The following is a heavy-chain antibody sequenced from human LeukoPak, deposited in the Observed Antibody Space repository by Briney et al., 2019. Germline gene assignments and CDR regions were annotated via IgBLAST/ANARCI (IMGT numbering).Heavy chain of an antibody. CDR1: VYTFTGYY. CDR3: ARDGVAVAALTGMDV. D-gene: IGHD6-19*01. Sequence: ASVKVSCKASVYTFTGYYMHWVRQAPGQGLEWMGWINPNSGGTNYAQKFQGRVTMTRDTSISTAYMELSRLRSDDTAVYYCARDGVAVAALTGMDVWGQGTTVTVSS. J-gene: IGHJ6*02. CDR2: INPNSGGT. V-gene: IGHV1-2*02.